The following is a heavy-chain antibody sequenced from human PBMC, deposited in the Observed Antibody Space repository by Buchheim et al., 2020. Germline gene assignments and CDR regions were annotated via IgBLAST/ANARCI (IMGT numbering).Heavy chain of an antibody. J-gene: IGHJ6*02. CDR1: GFTFSSYS. CDR2: ISSSSSYI. V-gene: IGHV3-21*01. Sequence: EVQLVESGGGLVKPGGSLRLSCAASGFTFSSYSMNWVRQAPGKGLEWVSSISSSSSYIYYADSVKGRFTISRDNAKNSLYLQMNSLRAEDTAVYYCAREYCSSTSCYPVLYYYYGMDVWGQGTT. D-gene: IGHD2-2*01. CDR3: AREYCSSTSCYPVLYYYYGMDV.